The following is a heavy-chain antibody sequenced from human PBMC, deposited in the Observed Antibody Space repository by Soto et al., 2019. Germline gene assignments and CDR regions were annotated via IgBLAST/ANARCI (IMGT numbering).Heavy chain of an antibody. V-gene: IGHV3-21*01. J-gene: IGHJ6*02. D-gene: IGHD3-9*01. CDR1: GFNFDIYA. CDR3: ARVPSPVDRSGLDV. CDR2: ISKSSTSI. Sequence: GGSPRLSCAASGFNFDIYAMVWVRQAPGKGLEWVSSISKSSTSIFYGDSVKGRFTISRDNADNSLFLQMSSLRAEDTAVYYCARVPSPVDRSGLDVWGQGTTVTVSS.